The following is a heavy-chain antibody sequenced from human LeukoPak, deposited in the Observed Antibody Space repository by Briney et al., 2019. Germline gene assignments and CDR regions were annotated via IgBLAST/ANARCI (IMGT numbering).Heavy chain of an antibody. D-gene: IGHD3-9*01. CDR1: GFTFNTFN. Sequence: GGSLRLPCAASGFTFNTFNMNWVRQAPGKGLEWVSSITSGGDYIYYADSVKGRFTTSRDNAKNSLSLQLNSLRVEDTAVYYCARGHYDVLAASYKWTPDYWGQGTLVTVSS. V-gene: IGHV3-21*01. J-gene: IGHJ4*02. CDR3: ARGHYDVLAASYKWTPDY. CDR2: ITSGGDYI.